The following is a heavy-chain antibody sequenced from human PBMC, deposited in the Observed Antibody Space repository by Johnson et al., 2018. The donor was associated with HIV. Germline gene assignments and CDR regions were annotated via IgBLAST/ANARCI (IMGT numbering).Heavy chain of an antibody. CDR3: ARGLRSGIVVVYDAFDI. D-gene: IGHD3-22*01. Sequence: QVQLVESGGGVVQPERSLRLSCAASGFTFSSYGMHWVRQAPGKGLEWVAVIWYDGSNKYYADSVKGRFTISRDNSKNTLYLQMNSLRAEDTAVYYCARGLRSGIVVVYDAFDIWGQGTMVTVSS. J-gene: IGHJ3*02. CDR1: GFTFSSYG. CDR2: IWYDGSNK. V-gene: IGHV3-33*01.